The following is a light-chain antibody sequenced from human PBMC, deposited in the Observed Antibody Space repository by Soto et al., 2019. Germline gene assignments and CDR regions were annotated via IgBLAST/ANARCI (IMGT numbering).Light chain of an antibody. CDR2: EAS. J-gene: IGKJ1*01. CDR1: QSVTNY. Sequence: VVLTQSQATLSLSPLERANLSCRASQSVTNYLTWYQQKPGQAPRLLIYEASNRATGIPARFSGSGSGTDFTLTISNLEPEDFAVYYCQQYGRSGTFGQGTKVDIK. V-gene: IGKV3-11*01. CDR3: QQYGRSGT.